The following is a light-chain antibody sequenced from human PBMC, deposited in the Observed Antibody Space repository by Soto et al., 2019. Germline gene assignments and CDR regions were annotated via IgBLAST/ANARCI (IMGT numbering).Light chain of an antibody. CDR2: DAS. J-gene: IGKJ1*01. CDR3: QQYGTYLWT. V-gene: IGKV1-5*01. CDR1: QSISSW. Sequence: DIQMTQSPSTLSASVGDRVTITCRASQSISSWLAWFQQKPGKAPKLLMYDASSLESGAPSRFSGSGSGTEFTLTISSLQPDDFATYYCQQYGTYLWTFGQGTKVDVK.